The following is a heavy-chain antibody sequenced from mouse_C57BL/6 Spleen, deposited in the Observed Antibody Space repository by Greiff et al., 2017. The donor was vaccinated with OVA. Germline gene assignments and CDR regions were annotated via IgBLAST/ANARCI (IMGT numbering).Heavy chain of an antibody. J-gene: IGHJ4*01. CDR3: ARFDDDYAMDY. CDR2: ISYDGSN. V-gene: IGHV3-6*01. CDR1: GYSITSGYY. Sequence: VQLKESGPGLVKPSQSLSLTCSVTGYSITSGYYWTWIRQFPGNKLEWMGYISYDGSNNYNPSLKNRISITRDTSKNQFFLKLNSVTTEDTATYYCARFDDDYAMDYWGQGTSVTVSS. D-gene: IGHD2-3*01.